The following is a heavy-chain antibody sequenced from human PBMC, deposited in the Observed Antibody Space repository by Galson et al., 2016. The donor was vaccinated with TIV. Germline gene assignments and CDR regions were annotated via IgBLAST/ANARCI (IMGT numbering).Heavy chain of an antibody. V-gene: IGHV5-10-1*01. Sequence: QSGAEVKKPGESLGISCKGSGYRFTSYWINWVRQMPGKGLEWMGRIDPTDSYTNYSPSFQGHVTISADKSSTTAYLQWSSLKASDTAMYYCARGVSSGSAWLDPWGPGTPVTVSS. J-gene: IGHJ5*02. CDR2: IDPTDSYT. CDR1: GYRFTSYW. D-gene: IGHD3-10*01. CDR3: ARGVSSGSAWLDP.